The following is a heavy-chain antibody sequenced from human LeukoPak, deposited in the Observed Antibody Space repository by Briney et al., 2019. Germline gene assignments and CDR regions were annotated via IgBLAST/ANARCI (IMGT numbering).Heavy chain of an antibody. D-gene: IGHD5-18*01. CDR2: IIPIFGTA. CDR3: ARDGRSGYSYGYVFDY. Sequence: SVKVFCKASGGTFSSYAISWVRQAPGQGLEWMGGIIPIFGTANYAQKFQGRVTITADESTSTAYMELSSLRSEDTAVYYCARDGRSGYSYGYVFDYWGQGTLVTVSS. J-gene: IGHJ4*02. V-gene: IGHV1-69*13. CDR1: GGTFSSYA.